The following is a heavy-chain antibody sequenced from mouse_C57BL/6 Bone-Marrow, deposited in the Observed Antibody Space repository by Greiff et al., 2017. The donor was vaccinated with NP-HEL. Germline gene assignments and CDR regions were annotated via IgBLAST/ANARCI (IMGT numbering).Heavy chain of an antibody. V-gene: IGHV5-6*01. Sequence: EVQLVESGGDLVKPGGSLKLSCAASGFTFSSYGMSWVRQTPDKRLEWVATISSGGSYTYYPDSVKGRFTISRDNAKNTLYLQMSSLKSEDTAMYYCARRELGRDFDYWGQGTTLTVSS. CDR2: ISSGGSYT. CDR3: ARRELGRDFDY. D-gene: IGHD4-1*01. CDR1: GFTFSSYG. J-gene: IGHJ2*01.